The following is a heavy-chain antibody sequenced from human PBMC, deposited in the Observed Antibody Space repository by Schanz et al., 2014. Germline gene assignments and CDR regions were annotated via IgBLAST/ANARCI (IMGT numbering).Heavy chain of an antibody. Sequence: QVKLVQSGAEVKKPGASVKVSCKASGYTFTRYGITWVRQAPGQGLEWMGWIGAYNGNTNYAQNLQGRVTMNIDTSTSTAYMELRSLRSDDTALYYCARAWGGYDFWSGFDYWGQGTLVTVSS. D-gene: IGHD3-3*01. CDR1: GYTFTRYG. CDR3: ARAWGGYDFWSGFDY. CDR2: IGAYNGNT. J-gene: IGHJ4*02. V-gene: IGHV1-18*01.